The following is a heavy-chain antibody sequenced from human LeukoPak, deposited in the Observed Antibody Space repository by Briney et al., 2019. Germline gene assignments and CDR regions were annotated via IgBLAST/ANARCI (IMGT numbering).Heavy chain of an antibody. CDR1: GYTVTGYY. V-gene: IGHV1-2*02. J-gene: IGHJ4*02. D-gene: IGHD6-19*01. CDR3: ARASSGLYFLDY. Sequence: GASVKVSCKASGYTVTGYYMHWVRQAPGQGLEWMGWINPNSGGTNYAQKFQGRVTMTRDTSISTAYMELSRLRSDDTAVYHCARASSGLYFLDYWGQGTLVTVSS. CDR2: INPNSGGT.